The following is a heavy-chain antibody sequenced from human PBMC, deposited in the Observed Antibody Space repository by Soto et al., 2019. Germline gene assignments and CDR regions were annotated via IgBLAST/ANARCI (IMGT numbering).Heavy chain of an antibody. CDR1: GFTFSSYA. V-gene: IGHV3-23*01. CDR2: IRGGGDRT. Sequence: EVQLLESGGCLLQPGGSLRLSCASSGFTFSSYAMSWVRQAPGKGLEWVSVIRGGGDRTYYADSLQGRFTNSRDNYKKTLYMKMHTLRSEGTAVYYCAKPHGPGTPYYYAMDVWCQGATVTVSS. J-gene: IGHJ6*02. CDR3: AKPHGPGTPYYYAMDV. D-gene: IGHD1-1*01.